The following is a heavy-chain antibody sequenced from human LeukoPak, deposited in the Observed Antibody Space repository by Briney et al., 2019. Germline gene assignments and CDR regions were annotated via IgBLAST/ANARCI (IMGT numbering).Heavy chain of an antibody. Sequence: SVKVSCKASGGTFSSYAISWVRQAPGQGLEWMGRIIPIFGTANYAQKFRGRVTITTDESTSTAYMELSSLRSEDTAVYYCARGYTAMAHAFDIWGQGTMVTVFS. CDR1: GGTFSSYA. D-gene: IGHD5-18*01. CDR2: IIPIFGTA. CDR3: ARGYTAMAHAFDI. J-gene: IGHJ3*02. V-gene: IGHV1-69*05.